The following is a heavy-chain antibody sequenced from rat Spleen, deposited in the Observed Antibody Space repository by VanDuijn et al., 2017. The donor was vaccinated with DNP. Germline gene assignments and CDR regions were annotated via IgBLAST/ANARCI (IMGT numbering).Heavy chain of an antibody. J-gene: IGHJ4*01. Sequence: EVQLVESGGDLVQPGRSLKLSCVASGFTFNTYWMTWIRQVPGKGLEWVASINIDGGSTYYPDSVKGRFTVSRDNAENTVYLQMNSLRSEDTATYYCAKDYYYDGTYYHYARDAWGQGTSVTVSS. D-gene: IGHD1-12*02. CDR3: AKDYYYDGTYYHYARDA. CDR1: GFTFNTYW. V-gene: IGHV5-58*01. CDR2: INIDGGST.